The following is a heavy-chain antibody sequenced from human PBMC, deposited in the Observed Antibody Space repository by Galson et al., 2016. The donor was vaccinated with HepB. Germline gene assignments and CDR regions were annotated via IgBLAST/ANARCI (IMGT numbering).Heavy chain of an antibody. CDR3: AKSGHYYFDA. CDR2: TFYRSQWRS. D-gene: IGHD3-10*01. CDR1: GDSVSSNTAA. Sequence: CAISGDSVSSNTAAWNWIRQSPSRGLEWLGRTFYRSQWRSDYAVSVKGRITVTPDTSKNQVSLQLNSVTPEDTAMYYCAKSGHYYFDAWGQGTLVTVSS. V-gene: IGHV6-1*01. J-gene: IGHJ4*02.